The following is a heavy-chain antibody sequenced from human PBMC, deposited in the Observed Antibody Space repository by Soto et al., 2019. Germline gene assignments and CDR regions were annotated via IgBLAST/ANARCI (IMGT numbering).Heavy chain of an antibody. Sequence: PSETLSLTCTVSGGSISSYYWSWIRQPPGKGLEWIGYIYYSGSTNYNPSLKSRVTISVDTSKNQFSLKLSSVTAADTAVYYCASLFPPATAIPGSSPFDYWGQGTLVTVSS. V-gene: IGHV4-59*01. D-gene: IGHD2-2*02. CDR2: IYYSGST. CDR1: GGSISSYY. CDR3: ASLFPPATAIPGSSPFDY. J-gene: IGHJ4*02.